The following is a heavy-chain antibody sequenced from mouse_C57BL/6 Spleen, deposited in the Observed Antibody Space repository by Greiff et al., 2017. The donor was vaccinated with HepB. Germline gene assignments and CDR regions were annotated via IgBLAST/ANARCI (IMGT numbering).Heavy chain of an antibody. J-gene: IGHJ2*01. V-gene: IGHV1-64*01. CDR1: GYTFTSYW. D-gene: IGHD1-1*01. CDR3: ARPDYGSSPWYFDY. CDR2: IHPNSGST. Sequence: VQLQQPGAELVKPGASVKLSCKASGYTFTSYWMHWVKQRPGPGLEWIGMIHPNSGSTNYNEKFKSKATLTVDKSSSTAYMQLSSLTSEDSAVYYCARPDYGSSPWYFDYWGQGTTLTVSS.